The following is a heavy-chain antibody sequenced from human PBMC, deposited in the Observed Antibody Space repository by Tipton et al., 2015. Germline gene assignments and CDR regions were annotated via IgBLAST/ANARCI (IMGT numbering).Heavy chain of an antibody. Sequence: QSGAEVKKPGESLKISCKGSEDIFRSYWIGWVRQMPGKGLEWMGIIYSGDSDAKYSPSFEGQVTISADKSINTAYLQRRSLKTSDTAMYYCARGYSPRRWFDPWGQGTLVTVSS. V-gene: IGHV5-51*01. D-gene: IGHD5-18*01. CDR1: EDIFRSYW. CDR3: ARGYSPRRWFDP. J-gene: IGHJ5*02. CDR2: IYSGDSDA.